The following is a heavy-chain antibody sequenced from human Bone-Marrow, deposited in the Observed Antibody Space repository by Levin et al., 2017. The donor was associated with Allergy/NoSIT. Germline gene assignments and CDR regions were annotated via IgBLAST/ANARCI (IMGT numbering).Heavy chain of an antibody. CDR1: GFTFSSYW. Sequence: GGSLRLSCAASGFTFSSYWMHWVRQAPGKGLVWVSGISSDGSKTSYAGSVKGRLTISRDNAKNTLYLQMNSLRAEDTAVFYCARGNAHAKDYWGQGTLVTVSA. CDR2: ISSDGSKT. V-gene: IGHV3-74*01. J-gene: IGHJ4*02. CDR3: ARGNAHAKDY. D-gene: IGHD2-2*01.